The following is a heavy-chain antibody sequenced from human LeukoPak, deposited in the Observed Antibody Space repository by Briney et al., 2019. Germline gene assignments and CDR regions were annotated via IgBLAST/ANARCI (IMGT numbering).Heavy chain of an antibody. CDR2: IIPIFGTA. Sequence: ASVKASCKASGYTFTSYDINWVRQAPGQGLEWMGRIIPIFGTANYAQKFQGRVTITADKSTSTAYMELSSLRSEDTAVYYCARGRMATTFMDYWGQGTLVTVSS. V-gene: IGHV1-69*06. J-gene: IGHJ4*02. CDR1: GYTFTSYD. D-gene: IGHD5-24*01. CDR3: ARGRMATTFMDY.